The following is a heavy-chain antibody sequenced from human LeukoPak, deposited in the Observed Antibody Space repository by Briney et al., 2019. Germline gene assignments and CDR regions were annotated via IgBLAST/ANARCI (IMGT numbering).Heavy chain of an antibody. CDR1: GDTFSSYA. J-gene: IGHJ4*02. Sequence: GASVKVTCKASGDTFSSYAISWVRQAPGQGLEWMGGIIPIFGTANYAQKFQGRVTITADESTSTAYMELSRLRSEDTAVYYCARGRMAGTYVFDYWGQGTLVTVSS. CDR2: IIPIFGTA. V-gene: IGHV1-69*13. CDR3: ARGRMAGTYVFDY. D-gene: IGHD6-19*01.